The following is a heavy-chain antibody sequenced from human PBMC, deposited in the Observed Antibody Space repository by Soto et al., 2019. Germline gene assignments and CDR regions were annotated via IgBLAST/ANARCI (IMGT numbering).Heavy chain of an antibody. Sequence: SETLSLTCTVSGGSISSYYWSWIRQPPGKELEWIGYIYYSGSTNYNPSLKSRVTISVDTSKNQFSLKLSSVTAADTAVYYCARDRVCSSTSCYSNCFDPWGQGTLVTVSS. CDR2: IYYSGST. CDR3: ARDRVCSSTSCYSNCFDP. J-gene: IGHJ5*02. D-gene: IGHD2-2*02. CDR1: GGSISSYY. V-gene: IGHV4-59*01.